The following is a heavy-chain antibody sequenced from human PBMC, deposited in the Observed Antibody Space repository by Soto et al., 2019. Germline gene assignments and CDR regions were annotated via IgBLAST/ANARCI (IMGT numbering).Heavy chain of an antibody. Sequence: QVQLVESGGGVVQPGRSLRLSCAASGFTFGRYVIHWVRQAPGKGLEWVAAMSYDGGSQYYTDSVKGRFTISRDNSKNTLYLQMSSLRPKDTATYYCARVLVEVTINSAFEFWGQGTIVTVSS. J-gene: IGHJ3*01. CDR3: ARVLVEVTINSAFEF. CDR1: GFTFGRYV. D-gene: IGHD2-15*01. V-gene: IGHV3-30-3*01. CDR2: MSYDGGSQ.